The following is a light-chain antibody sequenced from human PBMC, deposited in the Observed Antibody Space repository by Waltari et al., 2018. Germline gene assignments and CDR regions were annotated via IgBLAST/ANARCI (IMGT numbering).Light chain of an antibody. J-gene: IGKJ5*01. Sequence: EIVLTQSPGTLSLSPGERATLSCRASQSVRSNYLAWYQQKPGQAPRLLIYGVSSRATGIPDRFSGSGSGTDFTLNISRLEPEDFAVYYCQHYDSSLITFGQGTRLEIK. CDR1: QSVRSNY. V-gene: IGKV3-20*01. CDR2: GVS. CDR3: QHYDSSLIT.